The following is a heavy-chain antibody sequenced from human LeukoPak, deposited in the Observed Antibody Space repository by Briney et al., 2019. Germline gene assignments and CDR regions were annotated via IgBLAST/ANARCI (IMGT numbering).Heavy chain of an antibody. D-gene: IGHD6-19*01. V-gene: IGHV4-61*02. CDR2: IFSSGDT. CDR3: ARASVIAVSD. J-gene: IGHJ4*02. CDR1: GGSVTSGNSC. Sequence: PSETLSLTCSVSGGSVTSGNSCWSWIRQPAGKGLEWIGRIFSSGDTNYNPSLKSRVTISLDTSKNEFSLKLSSVTAADTAVYYCARASVIAVSDWGQGTLVTVSS.